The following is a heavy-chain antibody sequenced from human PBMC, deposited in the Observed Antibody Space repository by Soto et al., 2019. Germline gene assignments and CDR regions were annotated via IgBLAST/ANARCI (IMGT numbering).Heavy chain of an antibody. CDR3: ASAGSGGSCDRWVDY. V-gene: IGHV5-51*03. D-gene: IGHD2-15*01. CDR1: GNSFITYW. CDR2: IYPRDSVT. J-gene: IGHJ4*02. Sequence: EVELVQSGAEVKKPGESLEISCKSSGNSFITYWIGWVRQMPGKGLEWVGIIYPRDSVTRYSPSFDGQVTISVDKSISTAYLHWSSLKASDTAMYCCASAGSGGSCDRWVDYWGQGTVVTVSS.